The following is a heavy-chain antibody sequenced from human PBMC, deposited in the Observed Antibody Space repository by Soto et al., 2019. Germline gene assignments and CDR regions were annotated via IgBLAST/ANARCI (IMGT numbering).Heavy chain of an antibody. J-gene: IGHJ4*02. Sequence: QVQLQESGPGLVKPSQTLSLTCTVSGGSISSGDYYWSWIRQPPGKGLEWIGYIYYSGSTYYNPSLKSRVTISVDTSKNQFSLKLSSVTAADTAVYYCASTSDYYGSGAGGGYYFDYWGQGTLVTVSS. CDR1: GGSISSGDYY. D-gene: IGHD3-10*01. V-gene: IGHV4-30-4*01. CDR3: ASTSDYYGSGAGGGYYFDY. CDR2: IYYSGST.